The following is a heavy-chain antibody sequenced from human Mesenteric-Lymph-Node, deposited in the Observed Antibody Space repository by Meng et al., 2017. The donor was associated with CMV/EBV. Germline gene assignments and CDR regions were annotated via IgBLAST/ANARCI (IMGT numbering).Heavy chain of an antibody. V-gene: IGHV6-1*01. J-gene: IGHJ4*02. Sequence: ANSGESVSSNRTAWKRIRQAPSRGLDWLGRTKYRYKGYNDYAVSVKSRISIKTDTSKNQFSLQLNSMTPEDTAVYDCGREGGDAFDYWGQGTLVTVSS. CDR1: GESVSSNRTA. CDR2: TKYRYKGYN. CDR3: GREGGDAFDY. D-gene: IGHD1-26*01.